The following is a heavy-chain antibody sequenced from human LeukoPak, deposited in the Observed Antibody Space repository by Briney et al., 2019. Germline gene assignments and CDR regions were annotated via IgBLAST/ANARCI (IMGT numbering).Heavy chain of an antibody. D-gene: IGHD2-2*01. CDR2: INHSGST. CDR3: ARSDCSSTSCYWVY. Sequence: SETLSLTCAVYGGSFRGYYWSWIRQPPGKGLEWIGEINHSGSTNYNPSLKSRVTISVDTSKNQFSLKLSSVTAADTAVYYCARSDCSSTSCYWVYWGQGTLVTVSS. J-gene: IGHJ4*02. CDR1: GGSFRGYY. V-gene: IGHV4-34*01.